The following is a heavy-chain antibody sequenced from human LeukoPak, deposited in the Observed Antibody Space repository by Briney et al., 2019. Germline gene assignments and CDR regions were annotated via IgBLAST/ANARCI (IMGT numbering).Heavy chain of an antibody. J-gene: IGHJ4*02. Sequence: PGGSLRLSCAAPGFTFDDYGMHWVRQAPGKGLEWVSSISWNSASVGYVDTVKGRFTISRDNAKNSLYLQMNSLRAEDKALYYCAKDYGYSSSWYDYWGQGTLVTVSS. V-gene: IGHV3-9*01. CDR1: GFTFDDYG. D-gene: IGHD6-13*01. CDR2: ISWNSASV. CDR3: AKDYGYSSSWYDY.